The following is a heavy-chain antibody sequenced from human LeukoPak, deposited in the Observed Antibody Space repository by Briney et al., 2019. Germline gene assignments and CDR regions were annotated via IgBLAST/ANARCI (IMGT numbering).Heavy chain of an antibody. D-gene: IGHD3-16*02. CDR3: VRSMITFGGVIVPFDY. CDR2: ISSSGSTI. J-gene: IGHJ4*02. CDR1: GFTFSSYE. Sequence: GGSLILSCAASGFTFSSYEMNWVRQAPGKGLEWVSYISSSGSTIYYADSVKGRFTISRDNAKNSLYLQMNSLRAEDTAVYYCVRSMITFGGVIVPFDYWGQGTLVTVSS. V-gene: IGHV3-48*03.